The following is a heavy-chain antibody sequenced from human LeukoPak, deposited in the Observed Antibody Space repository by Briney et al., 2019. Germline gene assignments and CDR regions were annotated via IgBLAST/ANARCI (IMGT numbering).Heavy chain of an antibody. CDR1: GFTFSSYG. CDR2: IWYDGSNK. V-gene: IGHV3-33*01. Sequence: GGSLRLSCAASGFTFSSYGMHWVRQAPGKGLEWVAVIWYDGSNKYYADSVKGRFTISRDNSKNTLYLQMNSLRAEDTAVYYWGRGGGRWLQLNWFDPWGQGTLVTVSS. D-gene: IGHD5-24*01. CDR3: GRGGGRWLQLNWFDP. J-gene: IGHJ5*02.